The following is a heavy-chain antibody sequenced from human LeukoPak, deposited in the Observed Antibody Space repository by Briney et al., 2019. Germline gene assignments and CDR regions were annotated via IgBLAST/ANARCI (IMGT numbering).Heavy chain of an antibody. CDR3: ARDGRGVPNYFDY. CDR1: GFTFSSYA. D-gene: IGHD1-26*01. J-gene: IGHJ4*02. CDR2: ISYDGSNK. Sequence: PGGSLRLSCAASGFTFSSYAMHWVRQAPGKGLEWAAVISYDGSNKYYADSVKGRFTISRDNSKNTLYLQMNSLRAEDTAVYYCARDGRGVPNYFDYWGQGTLVTVPS. V-gene: IGHV3-30-3*01.